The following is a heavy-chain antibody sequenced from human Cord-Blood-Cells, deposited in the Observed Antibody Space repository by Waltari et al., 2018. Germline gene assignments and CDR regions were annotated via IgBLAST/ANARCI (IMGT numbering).Heavy chain of an antibody. D-gene: IGHD3-10*01. Sequence: QVQLQQWGAGLLTPSETLSLTCAVFGGSFSGYYWSWIRQPPGKGLEWIGEINHIGSTNYNPSLKSRVTISVDTSKNQFSLKLSSVTAADTAVYYCARMVSVRGVIFDYWGQGTLVTVSS. CDR2: INHIGST. CDR1: GGSFSGYY. J-gene: IGHJ4*02. CDR3: ARMVSVRGVIFDY. V-gene: IGHV4-34*01.